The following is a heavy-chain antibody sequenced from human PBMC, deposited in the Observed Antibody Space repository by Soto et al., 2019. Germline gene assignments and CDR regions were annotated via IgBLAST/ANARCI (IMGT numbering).Heavy chain of an antibody. V-gene: IGHV1-69*02. Sequence: QVQLVQSGAEVKKPGSSVKVSCKASGGTFSSYTISWVRQAPGQGLEWMGRIIPIHGIANNEQKFQGRVTITANKPTSKAYMSPSSLRSEDTAVYYCATRYYYDSSGVRYGIDVWGQGTTVTVSS. CDR2: IIPIHGIA. CDR3: ATRYYYDSSGVRYGIDV. D-gene: IGHD3-22*01. J-gene: IGHJ6*02. CDR1: GGTFSSYT.